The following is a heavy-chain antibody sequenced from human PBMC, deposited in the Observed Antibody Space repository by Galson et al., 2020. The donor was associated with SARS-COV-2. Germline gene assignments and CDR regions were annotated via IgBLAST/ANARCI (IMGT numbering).Heavy chain of an antibody. CDR3: AHGRGYDYGGNLAFGY. CDR2: IYWNDDK. V-gene: IGHV2-5*01. J-gene: IGHJ4*02. Sequence: SGPTLVKPTQTLTLTCTFSGFSLTTNGMGVGWIRQPPGKALEWLALIYWNDDKRYSPSLKNRLTITKDTSENQVVLTMTNMDPVDAGTYYCAHGRGYDYGGNLAFGYWGQGSLITVSS. D-gene: IGHD3-22*01. CDR1: GFSLTTNGMG.